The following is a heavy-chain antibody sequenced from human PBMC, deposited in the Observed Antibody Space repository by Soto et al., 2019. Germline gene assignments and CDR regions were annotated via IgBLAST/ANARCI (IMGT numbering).Heavy chain of an antibody. CDR3: ARLAAAGTVDY. CDR2: IYYSGST. V-gene: IGHV4-39*01. D-gene: IGHD6-13*01. CDR1: GGSISSSSYY. Sequence: SETLSLTCTVSGGSISSSSYYWGWIRQPPGKGLEWIGSIYYSGSTYYNPSLKSRVTISVDTSKNQFSLKLSSVTAADTAVYYCARLAAAGTVDYWGQGTLVTVSS. J-gene: IGHJ4*02.